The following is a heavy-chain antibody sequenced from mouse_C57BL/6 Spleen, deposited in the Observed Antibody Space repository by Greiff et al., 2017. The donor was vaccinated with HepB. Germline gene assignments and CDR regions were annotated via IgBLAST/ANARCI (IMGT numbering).Heavy chain of an antibody. Sequence: VQLQQSGAELVRPGASVKLSCKASGYTFTDYYINWVKQRPGQGLEWIARIYPGSGNTYYNEKFKGKATLTAEKSSSTAYMKLSSLTSEDSAVYVCARDYGSSRSLFDYWGQGTTLTVSS. CDR1: GYTFTDYY. J-gene: IGHJ2*01. D-gene: IGHD1-1*01. CDR2: IYPGSGNT. V-gene: IGHV1-76*01. CDR3: ARDYGSSRSLFDY.